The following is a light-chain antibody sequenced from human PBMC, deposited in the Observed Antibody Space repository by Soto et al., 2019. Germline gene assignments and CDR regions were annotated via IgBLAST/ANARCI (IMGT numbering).Light chain of an antibody. V-gene: IGLV2-18*02. CDR1: SSDVGSYNR. Sequence: QSALPQPPSVSGSAGQSVTISCSGTSSDVGSYNRLSWYQQPPGTAPKLIMYEVNTRPSGVPDRFSGSKSGNTAALTISGLQAEDEADYYCSSFRSGRPLFGTGSKVTVL. CDR2: EVN. CDR3: SSFRSGRPL. J-gene: IGLJ1*01.